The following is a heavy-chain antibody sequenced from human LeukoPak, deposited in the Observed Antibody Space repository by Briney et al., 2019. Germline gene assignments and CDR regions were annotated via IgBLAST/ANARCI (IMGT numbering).Heavy chain of an antibody. CDR1: GFTFSSYW. CDR3: ARDQGAGINYYYYYMDV. J-gene: IGHJ6*03. V-gene: IGHV3-7*01. CDR2: IKKDGSKK. D-gene: IGHD4/OR15-4a*01. Sequence: GGSLRLSCAASGFTFSSYWMSWVRQAPGKGLEWVANIKKDGSKKYYVDSVKGRFTIARDNAKNSLYLQMNSLRAEDTAVYYCARDQGAGINYYYYYMDVWGKGTTVTVSS.